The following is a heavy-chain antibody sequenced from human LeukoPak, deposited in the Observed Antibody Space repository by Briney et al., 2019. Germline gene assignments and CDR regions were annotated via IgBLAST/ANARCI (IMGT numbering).Heavy chain of an antibody. V-gene: IGHV3-23*01. CDR3: AKTGFGESIFFDY. CDR1: GFTFSSYA. J-gene: IGHJ4*02. CDR2: ISGSGGST. D-gene: IGHD3-10*01. Sequence: GGSLRLSCAASGFTFSSYAMSWVRQAPGKGLEWASAISGSGGSTYYADSVKGRFTISRDNSKNTLYLQMNSLRAEDTAVYYCAKTGFGESIFFDYWGQGTLVTVSS.